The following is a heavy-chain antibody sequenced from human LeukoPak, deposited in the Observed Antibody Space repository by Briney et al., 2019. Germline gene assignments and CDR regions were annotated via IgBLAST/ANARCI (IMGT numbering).Heavy chain of an antibody. V-gene: IGHV3-9*01. Sequence: GRSLRLSCAASGFTFDDYAMHWVRQAPGKGLEWVSGISWNSGSIGYADSVKGRFTISRDNAKNSLYLQMNSLRAEDTALYYCAKDATHYDILTGYYIPFFDYWGQGTLVTVSS. CDR3: AKDATHYDILTGYYIPFFDY. J-gene: IGHJ4*02. CDR2: ISWNSGSI. D-gene: IGHD3-9*01. CDR1: GFTFDDYA.